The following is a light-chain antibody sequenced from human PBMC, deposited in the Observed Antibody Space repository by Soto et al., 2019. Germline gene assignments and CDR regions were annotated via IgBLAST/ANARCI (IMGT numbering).Light chain of an antibody. CDR1: QSVSNA. V-gene: IGKV3-15*01. J-gene: IGKJ2*01. CDR3: QHYNDWPYT. CDR2: GAS. Sequence: ELVMAQSPGTLSVSPGERATLSCRASQSVSNALAWYQQKPGQAPRPLIYGASTRATGIPARFSGTGSGTEFTLTISSLQSEDFAVYFCQHYNDWPYTFGQGTKWIS.